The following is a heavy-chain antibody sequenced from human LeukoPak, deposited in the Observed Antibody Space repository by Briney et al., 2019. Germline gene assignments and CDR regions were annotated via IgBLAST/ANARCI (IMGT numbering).Heavy chain of an antibody. CDR1: GGSFSGYY. Sequence: SETLSLTCAVYGGSFSGYYWSWIRQPPGKGLEWIGYIYYSGSTYYNPSLKSRVTISVDTSKNQFSLKLSSVTAADTAVYYCARTWYYYDSSGQIPYYFDYWGQGTLVTVSS. J-gene: IGHJ4*02. CDR3: ARTWYYYDSSGQIPYYFDY. V-gene: IGHV4-34*09. D-gene: IGHD3-22*01. CDR2: IYYSGST.